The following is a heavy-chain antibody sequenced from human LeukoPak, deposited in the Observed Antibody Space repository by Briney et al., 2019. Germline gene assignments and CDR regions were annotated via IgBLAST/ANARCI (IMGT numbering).Heavy chain of an antibody. CDR1: GGSISSGDYY. Sequence: PSEILSLTCTVSGGSISSGDYYWSWIRQPPGKGLEWIGYIYYSGSTNYNPSLKSRVTISVDTSKNQFSLKLSSVTAADTAVYYCARAVVVAATSYNWFDPWGQGTLVTVSS. J-gene: IGHJ5*02. CDR3: ARAVVVAATSYNWFDP. D-gene: IGHD2-15*01. V-gene: IGHV4-61*08. CDR2: IYYSGST.